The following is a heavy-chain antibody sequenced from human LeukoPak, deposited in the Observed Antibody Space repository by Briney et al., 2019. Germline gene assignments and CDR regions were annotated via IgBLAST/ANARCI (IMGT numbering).Heavy chain of an antibody. D-gene: IGHD3-10*01. V-gene: IGHV3-21*01. CDR1: GFTFSSYS. CDR3: ARASTYDYGSGEVFDY. CDR2: ISSSSSYI. Sequence: GGSLRLSRAASGFTFSSYSMNWVRQPPGEGLEWVSSISSSSSYIYYADSVKGRFTISRDNAKNSLYLQMNSLRAQDTAVYYGARASTYDYGSGEVFDYWNQETLVTVSS. J-gene: IGHJ4*02.